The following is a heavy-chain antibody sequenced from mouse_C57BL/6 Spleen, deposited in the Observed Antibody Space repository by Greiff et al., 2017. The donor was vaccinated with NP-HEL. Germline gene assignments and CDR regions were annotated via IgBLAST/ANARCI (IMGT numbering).Heavy chain of an antibody. D-gene: IGHD1-1*01. J-gene: IGHJ2*01. CDR2: IYPYNGVS. CDR1: GYSFTGYY. Sequence: EVKLQESGPELVKPGASVKISCKASGYSFTGYYMHWVKQSHGNILDWIGYIYPYNGVSSYNQKFKGKATLTVDKSSSTAYMELRSLTSEDSAVYYCARSPYFTTVVAYYFDYWGQGTTLTVSS. V-gene: IGHV1-31*01. CDR3: ARSPYFTTVVAYYFDY.